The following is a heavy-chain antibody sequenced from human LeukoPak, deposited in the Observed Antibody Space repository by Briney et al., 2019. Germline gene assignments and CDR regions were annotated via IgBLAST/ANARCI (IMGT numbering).Heavy chain of an antibody. CDR3: ARKGTIAPTGASHFDY. CDR1: GGSVSSSTYY. V-gene: IGHV4-39*01. Sequence: PSETLSLTCTVSGGSVSSSTYYWGWIRQPPGKGLEWIGSIHYSGTTYYNPSLESRATISVDTSKNQFSVKLTSVTAADTAVYYCARKGTIAPTGASHFDYWGQGTLVTVSS. J-gene: IGHJ4*02. CDR2: IHYSGTT. D-gene: IGHD6-13*01.